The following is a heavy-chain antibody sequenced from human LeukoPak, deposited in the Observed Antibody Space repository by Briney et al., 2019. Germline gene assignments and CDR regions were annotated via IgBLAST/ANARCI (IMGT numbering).Heavy chain of an antibody. D-gene: IGHD5-12*01. Sequence: PGGSLRLSCTASGFTFSTHWMTWVRQPPGKGLEWVANIKEDGNVKYYVDSVKGRFTISRDNTKNALYLQMNSLRADDTAVYFCARDSTWQLDYWGQGTLITVSS. CDR2: IKEDGNVK. J-gene: IGHJ4*02. CDR1: GFTFSTHW. CDR3: ARDSTWQLDY. V-gene: IGHV3-7*03.